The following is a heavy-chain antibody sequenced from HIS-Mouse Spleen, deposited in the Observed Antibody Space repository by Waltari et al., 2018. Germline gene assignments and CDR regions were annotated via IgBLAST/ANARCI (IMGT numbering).Heavy chain of an antibody. CDR2: FDREDGET. Sequence: QVQLVQSGAEVKKPGASVKVSCKVSGYTLTELSMPWVRRAPGRGLEWMGGFDREDGETIYDQKFQGRVTMTEDTSTHTGYMELSSLRSEDTAVYYCATGADPLGIMDPFDYWGQGTLVTVSS. CDR3: ATGADPLGIMDPFDY. CDR1: GYTLTELS. V-gene: IGHV1-24*01. D-gene: IGHD7-27*01. J-gene: IGHJ4*02.